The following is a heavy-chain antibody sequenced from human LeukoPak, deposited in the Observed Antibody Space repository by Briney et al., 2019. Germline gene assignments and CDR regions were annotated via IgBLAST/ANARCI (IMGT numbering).Heavy chain of an antibody. CDR3: TTFYHEYSPY. Sequence: GGSLRLSCAASGFSFMNAWMIWVRQAPGKGLEWVGRIKSNADGGTPDYAAPARGRFTISRDDSKNTLYLQMNNLKTEDTAVYYCTTFYHEYSPYWGRGTLVTVSS. CDR2: IKSNADGGTP. D-gene: IGHD2/OR15-2a*01. V-gene: IGHV3-15*01. J-gene: IGHJ4*02. CDR1: GFSFMNAW.